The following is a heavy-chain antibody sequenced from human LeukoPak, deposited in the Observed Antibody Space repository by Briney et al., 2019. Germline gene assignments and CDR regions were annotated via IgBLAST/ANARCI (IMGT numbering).Heavy chain of an antibody. CDR3: ARDLRTKYFDY. J-gene: IGHJ4*02. V-gene: IGHV3-33*08. D-gene: IGHD1-7*01. CDR2: IWSDGSDE. Sequence: GGSLRLSCAASGFIFSTCDMHWVRQAPGKGLEWVALIWSDGSDENYADSVKGRFTVSRDNSKNMLYLQMDSLRAEDTAVYFCARDLRTKYFDYWGQGTLVTVSS. CDR1: GFIFSTCD.